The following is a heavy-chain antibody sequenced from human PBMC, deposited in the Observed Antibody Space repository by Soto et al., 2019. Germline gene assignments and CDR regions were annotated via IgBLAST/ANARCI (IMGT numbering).Heavy chain of an antibody. CDR1: GYTFTSYA. V-gene: IGHV1-8*02. CDR3: ARGDYGDYAYDY. CDR2: MNPNSGNT. D-gene: IGHD4-17*01. J-gene: IGHJ4*02. Sequence: GASVKVSCKASGYTFTSYAISWVRQATGQGLEWMGWMNPNSGNTGYAQKFQGRVTMTRNTSISTAYMELSSLRSEDTAVYYCARGDYGDYAYDYWGQGTLVTVSS.